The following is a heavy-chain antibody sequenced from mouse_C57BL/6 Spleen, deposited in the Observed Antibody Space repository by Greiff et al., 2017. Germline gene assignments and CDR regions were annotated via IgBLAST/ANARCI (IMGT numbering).Heavy chain of an antibody. V-gene: IGHV1-81*01. CDR1: GYTFTSYG. J-gene: IGHJ4*01. CDR2: IYPRSGNT. D-gene: IGHD2-1*01. CDR3: ARRYGNYGMDY. Sequence: QVQLKESGAELARPGASVKLSCKASGYTFTSYGISWVKQRTGQGLEWIGEIYPRSGNTYYNEKFKGKATLTADKSSSTAYMELRSLTSEDSAVYFCARRYGNYGMDYWGQGTSVTVSS.